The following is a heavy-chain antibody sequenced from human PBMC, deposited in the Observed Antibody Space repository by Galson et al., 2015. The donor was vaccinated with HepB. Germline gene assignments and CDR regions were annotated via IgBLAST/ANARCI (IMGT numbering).Heavy chain of an antibody. CDR2: ISSSSSTI. Sequence: SLRLSCAASGFTFSSYSMNWVRQAPGKGLEWVSYISSSSSTIYYADSVKGRFTISRDNAKNSLYLQMNSLRAEDTAVYYCARDGNDSSGYYYTRFHYYYYYMDVWGKGTTVTVSS. V-gene: IGHV3-48*01. CDR3: ARDGNDSSGYYYTRFHYYYYYMDV. CDR1: GFTFSSYS. J-gene: IGHJ6*03. D-gene: IGHD3-22*01.